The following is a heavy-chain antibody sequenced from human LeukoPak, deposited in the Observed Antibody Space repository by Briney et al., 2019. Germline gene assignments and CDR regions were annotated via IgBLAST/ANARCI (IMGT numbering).Heavy chain of an antibody. CDR2: IRHDGRNQ. CDR3: ARDHRYGGLFDY. Sequence: GGSLRLSCAASGFTFSSYGMHWVRHSPGKGLEWVAFIRHDGRNQYYADSVKGRFTISRDNAENSLYLQMNSLRAEDTAVYYCARDHRYGGLFDYWGQGTLVTVSS. CDR1: GFTFSSYG. V-gene: IGHV3-30*02. D-gene: IGHD1-1*01. J-gene: IGHJ4*02.